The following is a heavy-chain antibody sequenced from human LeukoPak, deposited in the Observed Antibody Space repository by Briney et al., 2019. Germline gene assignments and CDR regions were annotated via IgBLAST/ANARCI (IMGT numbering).Heavy chain of an antibody. D-gene: IGHD1-26*01. CDR2: IRYDGSNK. CDR1: GFTFSSYS. CDR3: ARKYSGSYLVDY. V-gene: IGHV3-33*08. J-gene: IGHJ4*02. Sequence: GGSLRLSCAASGFTFSSYSMNWVRQAPGKGLEWVAFIRYDGSNKYYADSVKGRFTISRDNSKNTLYLQMNSLRAEDTAVYYCARKYSGSYLVDYWGQGTLVTVSS.